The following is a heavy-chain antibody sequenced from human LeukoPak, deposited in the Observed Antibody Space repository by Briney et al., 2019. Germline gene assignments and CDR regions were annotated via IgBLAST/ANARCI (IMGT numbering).Heavy chain of an antibody. CDR1: GGSISSGGYY. CDR3: ARDPVDTAMVYYYGMDV. J-gene: IGHJ6*02. CDR2: IYYSGST. Sequence: PSETLSLTCTVSGGSISSGGYYWSWIRQHPGKGLEWIGYIYYSGSTNYNPSLKSRVTISVDTSKNQFSLKLSSVTAADTAVYYCARDPVDTAMVYYYGMDVWGQGTTVTVSS. V-gene: IGHV4-61*08. D-gene: IGHD5-18*01.